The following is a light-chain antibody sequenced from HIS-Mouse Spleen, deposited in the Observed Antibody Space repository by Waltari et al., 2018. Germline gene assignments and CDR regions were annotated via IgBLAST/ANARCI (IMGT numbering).Light chain of an antibody. CDR2: GAS. CDR3: QQYGSSPPALT. CDR1: QSVSSSY. V-gene: IGKV3-20*01. J-gene: IGKJ4*01. Sequence: EIVLTQSPGTLSLSPGERATLSCRASQSVSSSYLAWYQQTPGQAPRLLIDGASSRATGIPDRCSGSGSGTDFTLTISRLEPEDFAVYYCQQYGSSPPALTFGGGTKVEIK.